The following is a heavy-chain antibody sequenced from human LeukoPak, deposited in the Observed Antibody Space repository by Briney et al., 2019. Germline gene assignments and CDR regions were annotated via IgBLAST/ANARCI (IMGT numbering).Heavy chain of an antibody. J-gene: IGHJ6*02. CDR3: ARSSNPFGSGSYGFLGMDV. V-gene: IGHV3-66*01. CDR1: GFTVSSNH. Sequence: GGSLRLSCAASGFTVSSNHMTWVRQAPGKGLECVSVIYGGGNTHYADSVKGRFTISRDSSKNTLYLQMNSLRVEDTAVYYCARSSNPFGSGSYGFLGMDVWGQGTTVTASS. D-gene: IGHD3-10*01. CDR2: IYGGGNT.